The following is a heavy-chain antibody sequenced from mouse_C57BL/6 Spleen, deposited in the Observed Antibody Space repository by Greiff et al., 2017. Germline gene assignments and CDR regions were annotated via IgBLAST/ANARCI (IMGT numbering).Heavy chain of an antibody. Sequence: GGGLVQPKGSLKLSCAASGFSFNTYAMNWVRQAPGKGLEWVARIRSKSNNYATYYADSVKDRFTISRDDSESMLYLQMNNLKTEDTAMYYCVRHDGYHWYFDVWGTGTTVTVSS. D-gene: IGHD2-3*01. V-gene: IGHV10-1*01. CDR3: VRHDGYHWYFDV. CDR1: GFSFNTYA. CDR2: IRSKSNNYAT. J-gene: IGHJ1*03.